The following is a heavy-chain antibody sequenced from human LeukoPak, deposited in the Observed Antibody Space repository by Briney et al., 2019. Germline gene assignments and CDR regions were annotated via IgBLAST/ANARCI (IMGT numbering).Heavy chain of an antibody. CDR1: GGSFSGYY. CDR3: ARVARCTSCFDVDY. D-gene: IGHD2-2*01. V-gene: IGHV4-34*01. Sequence: SETLSLTCAVYGGSFSGYYWSWIRQPPGKGLEWIGEINHSGSTNYNPSLKSRVTISVDTSKNQFSLKLSSVTAADTAVYYCARVARCTSCFDVDYWGQGTLVTVSS. J-gene: IGHJ4*02. CDR2: INHSGST.